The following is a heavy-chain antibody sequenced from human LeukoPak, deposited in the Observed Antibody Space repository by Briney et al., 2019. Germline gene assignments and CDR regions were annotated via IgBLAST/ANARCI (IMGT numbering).Heavy chain of an antibody. CDR3: ARTRIAARPRWYFDL. CDR2: IYYSGST. J-gene: IGHJ2*01. V-gene: IGHV4-59*01. Sequence: SETLSLTCTVSGGSISSYYWSWIRQPPGKGLEWIGYIYYSGSTNYNPSLKSRVTISVDTSKNQFSLKLSSVTAADTAVYYCARTRIAARPRWYFDLWGRGTLVTVSS. CDR1: GGSISSYY. D-gene: IGHD6-6*01.